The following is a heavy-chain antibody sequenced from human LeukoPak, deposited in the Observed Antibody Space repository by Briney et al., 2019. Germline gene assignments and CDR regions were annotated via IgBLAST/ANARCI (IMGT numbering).Heavy chain of an antibody. J-gene: IGHJ4*02. D-gene: IGHD3-22*01. CDR2: ISYDGSNK. V-gene: IGHV3-30*18. CDR3: AKDGYYYDSSGYYEDY. Sequence: GGSLRLSCAASEFTFNSYGMHWVRQAPGKGLEWVAVISYDGSNKFYADSVKGRFTISRDNSKNTLYLQMNSLRAEDTAVYYCAKDGYYYDSSGYYEDYWGQGTLVTVSS. CDR1: EFTFNSYG.